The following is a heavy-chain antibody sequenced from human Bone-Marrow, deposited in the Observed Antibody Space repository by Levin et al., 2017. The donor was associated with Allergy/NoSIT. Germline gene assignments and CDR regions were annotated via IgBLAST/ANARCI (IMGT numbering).Heavy chain of an antibody. Sequence: ASETLSLTYATSGFTFSNTGMIWVRQAPGKGLELVSGINPDSTSASYAESVRGRFTTSRDNSKNTLYLQMNSLRAEDTAIYYCAKDPNHAGDFWGQGTLVTVSS. CDR1: GFTFSNTG. J-gene: IGHJ4*02. CDR2: INPDSTSA. CDR3: AKDPNHAGDF. D-gene: IGHD1-14*01. V-gene: IGHV3-23*01.